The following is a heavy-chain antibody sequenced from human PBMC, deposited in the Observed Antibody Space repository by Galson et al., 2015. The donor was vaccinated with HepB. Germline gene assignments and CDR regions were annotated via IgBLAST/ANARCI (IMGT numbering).Heavy chain of an antibody. J-gene: IGHJ6*02. CDR3: TRHRVAAAAYYYYYGMDV. Sequence: SLRLSCAASGFTFSGSAMHWVRQASGKGLEWVGRIRSKANSYATAYAASVKGRFTISRDDSKNTAYLQMSSLKTEDTAVYYCTRHRVAAAAYYYYYGMDVWGQGTTVTVSS. CDR1: GFTFSGSA. V-gene: IGHV3-73*01. CDR2: IRSKANSYAT. D-gene: IGHD6-13*01.